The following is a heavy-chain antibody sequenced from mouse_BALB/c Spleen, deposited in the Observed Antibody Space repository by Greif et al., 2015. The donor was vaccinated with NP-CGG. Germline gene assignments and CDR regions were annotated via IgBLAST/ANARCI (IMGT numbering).Heavy chain of an antibody. Sequence: EVHLVESGGGLVQPGGSRKLSCAASGFTFSSFGMHWVRQAPEKGLEWVAYISSGSSTIYYADTVKGRFTISRDNPKNTLFLQMTSLRSEDTAMYYCARRDYPYAMDYWGQGTSVTVSS. CDR1: GFTFSSFG. CDR2: ISSGSSTI. CDR3: ARRDYPYAMDY. J-gene: IGHJ4*01. D-gene: IGHD5-5*01. V-gene: IGHV5-17*02.